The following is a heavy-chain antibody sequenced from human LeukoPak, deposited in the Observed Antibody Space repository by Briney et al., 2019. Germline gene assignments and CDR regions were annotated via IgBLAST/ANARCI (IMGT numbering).Heavy chain of an antibody. J-gene: IGHJ6*03. CDR1: GYTFTSYG. D-gene: IGHD1-26*01. CDR3: AGTLGSSYYYYMDV. CDR2: ISAYNGNT. Sequence: ASVKVSCKASGYTFTSYGISWVRQAPGQGLEWMGWISAYNGNTNYAQKLQGRATMTTDTSTSTAYMEPRSLRSDDTAVYYCAGTLGSSYYYYMDVWGKGTTVTISS. V-gene: IGHV1-18*01.